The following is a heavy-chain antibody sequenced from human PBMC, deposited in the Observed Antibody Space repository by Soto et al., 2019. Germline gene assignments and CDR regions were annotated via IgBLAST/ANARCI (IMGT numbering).Heavy chain of an antibody. CDR3: AKGSSYSSSWYVSENLDPPAPDWFDP. J-gene: IGHJ5*02. D-gene: IGHD6-13*01. CDR1: GFTFSSYA. CDR2: ISGSGGST. V-gene: IGHV3-23*01. Sequence: EVQLLESGGGLVQPGGSLRLSCAASGFTFSSYAMSWVRQAPGKGLEWVSAISGSGGSTYYADSVKGRFTISRDNSKKTLYLQMTRLSAEDTAVYYCAKGSSYSSSWYVSENLDPPAPDWFDPGGQGTLVTVSP.